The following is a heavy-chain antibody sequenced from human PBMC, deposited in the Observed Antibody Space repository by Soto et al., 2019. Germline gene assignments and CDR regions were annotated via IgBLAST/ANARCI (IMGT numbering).Heavy chain of an antibody. CDR2: IYYIGNT. CDR1: GGSISSSSSY. CDR3: GAQDYGAKGYYFET. Sequence: QLQLHESGPGLVRPSETLSLTCIVSGGSISSSSSYWGWIRQPPGKGLEWIGSIYYIGNTYYNPSLKSRVTISIDSSKTQFSLKLNSLTSADTAIYYPGAQDYGAKGYYFETWGLGTLVTVSS. J-gene: IGHJ4*02. V-gene: IGHV4-39*01. D-gene: IGHD4-17*01.